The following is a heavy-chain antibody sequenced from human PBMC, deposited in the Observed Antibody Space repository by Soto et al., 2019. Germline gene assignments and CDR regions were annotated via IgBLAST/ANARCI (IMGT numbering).Heavy chain of an antibody. CDR3: ATESGSTYGYFDH. D-gene: IGHD5-18*01. CDR1: GGSVTSDEDY. V-gene: IGHV4-30-4*01. Sequence: KPSETLSLTCTVSGGSVTSDEDYWTWIRQYPGKGLEWIGYISNSGSTGYNPSLKTRLSMSVDRSKNQFTLRLTSVTAADTAVYLCATESGSTYGYFDHWGQGTQVTVSS. CDR2: ISNSGST. J-gene: IGHJ4*02.